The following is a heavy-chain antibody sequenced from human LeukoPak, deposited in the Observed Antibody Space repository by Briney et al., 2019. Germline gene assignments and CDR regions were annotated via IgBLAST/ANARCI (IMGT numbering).Heavy chain of an antibody. Sequence: SVKVSCKASGGTFSCYAISWVRQAPGQGLEWMGRIIPIFGIANYAQKFQGRVTITADKSTSTAYMELSSLRSEDTAVYYCARDWNDEKGKLGHYFDYWGQGTLVTVSS. CDR3: ARDWNDEKGKLGHYFDY. J-gene: IGHJ4*02. D-gene: IGHD1-1*01. CDR2: IIPIFGIA. V-gene: IGHV1-69*04. CDR1: GGTFSCYA.